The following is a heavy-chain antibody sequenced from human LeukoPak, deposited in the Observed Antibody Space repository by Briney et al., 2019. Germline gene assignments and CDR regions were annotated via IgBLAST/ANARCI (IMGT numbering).Heavy chain of an antibody. V-gene: IGHV4-38-2*02. CDR1: NYSITSGYF. CDR3: ARDGVFHDSDGYSFDY. J-gene: IGHJ4*02. D-gene: IGHD3-22*01. CDR2: MYHSGAT. Sequence: SETLSLTCAVSNYSITSGYFWGWIRQPPGKGLEWIASMYHSGATYYNPSLRNRVTLFVDMSKNQFSLKLTSLTAADTAVYYCARDGVFHDSDGYSFDYWGQGTLVTVSS.